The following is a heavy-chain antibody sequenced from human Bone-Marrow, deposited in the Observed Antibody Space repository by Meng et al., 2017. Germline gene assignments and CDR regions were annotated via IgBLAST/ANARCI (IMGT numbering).Heavy chain of an antibody. Sequence: QLQLQESGSGLVKPSQTLSLTCAVSGGSFSSGGYSWSWIRQPPGKGLEWIGYIYHSGTTYYNPSLKSRVTISVHRSKNQFSLKLTSVTAADTAVYYCARDLPYASGAGGFDPWGQGTLVTVSS. CDR3: ARDLPYASGAGGFDP. V-gene: IGHV4-30-2*01. CDR1: GGSFSSGGYS. CDR2: IYHSGTT. D-gene: IGHD3-10*01. J-gene: IGHJ5*02.